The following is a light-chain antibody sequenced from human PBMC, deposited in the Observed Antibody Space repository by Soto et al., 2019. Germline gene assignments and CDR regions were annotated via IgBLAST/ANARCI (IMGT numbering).Light chain of an antibody. V-gene: IGKV3-11*01. CDR2: RAT. J-gene: IGKJ4*01. CDR1: QSVTTH. CDR3: QHRSNWPRGLA. Sequence: EIVLTQSPATLSLSPGERATLSCRASQSVTTHFAWYQQKPGQAPRLLIDRATNRATGIPARFSGSGSGTDFTLTISSLEPEDFAVYYCQHRSNWPRGLAFGGGTKVEIK.